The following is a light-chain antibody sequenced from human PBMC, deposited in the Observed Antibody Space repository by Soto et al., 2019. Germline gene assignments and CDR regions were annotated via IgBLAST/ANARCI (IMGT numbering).Light chain of an antibody. CDR3: QQYGPSPMYS. J-gene: IGKJ2*01. V-gene: IGKV3-20*01. CDR2: ATS. Sequence: DIVWTQSPGTLSLSPGDVVTLSFSASQSGSSRYFAWYQKKPGQAPRLFIYATSTRATGIPDRFSGSRSGTDITLTIGRLEPEDFAEYYCQQYGPSPMYSFGQGTKLEIK. CDR1: QSGSSRY.